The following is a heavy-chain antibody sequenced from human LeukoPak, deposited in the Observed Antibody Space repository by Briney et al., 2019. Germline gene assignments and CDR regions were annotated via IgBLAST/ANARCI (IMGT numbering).Heavy chain of an antibody. D-gene: IGHD3-16*01. V-gene: IGHV1-2*02. Sequence: GGSVKVSCKASGYIFTGYYMHWVRQAPGQGLEWMGWINPNSGGTNSAQKFQGRVTMTRDTSISTAYMELSRLTSDDTTVYYCATHRLVRFVLRFQHWGQGTLVTVSS. CDR2: INPNSGGT. CDR3: ATHRLVRFVLRFQH. J-gene: IGHJ1*01. CDR1: GYIFTGYY.